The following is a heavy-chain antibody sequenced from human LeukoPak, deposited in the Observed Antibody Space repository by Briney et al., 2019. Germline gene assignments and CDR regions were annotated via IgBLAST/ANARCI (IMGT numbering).Heavy chain of an antibody. D-gene: IGHD4-17*01. Sequence: ASVKVSCKASGGTFSSYAISWVRQAPGQGLEWMGGIIPIFGTANYAQKFQGRVTITADESTSTAYMELSSLRSEDTAVYYCARETDDYGWFDPWGQGTLVTVSS. V-gene: IGHV1-69*13. J-gene: IGHJ5*02. CDR2: IIPIFGTA. CDR1: GGTFSSYA. CDR3: ARETDDYGWFDP.